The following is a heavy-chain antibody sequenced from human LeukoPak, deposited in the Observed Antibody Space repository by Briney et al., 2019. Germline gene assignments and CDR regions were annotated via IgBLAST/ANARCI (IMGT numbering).Heavy chain of an antibody. CDR3: AVYSSSWYAPKFDY. CDR1: GGSISSGGYS. J-gene: IGHJ4*02. Sequence: SETLSLTCTVSGGSISSGGYSWSWIRQHPGKGLEWIGYIYYSGSTYYNPSLKSRVTISVDTSKNQFSLKLSSVTAADTAVYYCAVYSSSWYAPKFDYWGQGTLVTVSS. CDR2: IYYSGST. V-gene: IGHV4-31*03. D-gene: IGHD6-13*01.